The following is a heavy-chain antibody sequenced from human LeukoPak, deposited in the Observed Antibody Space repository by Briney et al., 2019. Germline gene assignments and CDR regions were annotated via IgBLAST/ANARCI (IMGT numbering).Heavy chain of an antibody. CDR1: GYTLTELS. CDR2: FDPEDGET. CDR3: ATGRGDYGYYFDY. V-gene: IGHV1-24*01. D-gene: IGHD4-17*01. Sequence: GASVKVSCKVSGYTLTELSMHWVRQAPGEGLEWMGGFDPEDGETIYAQKFQGRVTMTEDTSTDTAYMELSSLRSEDAAVYYCATGRGDYGYYFDYWGQGTLVTVSS. J-gene: IGHJ4*02.